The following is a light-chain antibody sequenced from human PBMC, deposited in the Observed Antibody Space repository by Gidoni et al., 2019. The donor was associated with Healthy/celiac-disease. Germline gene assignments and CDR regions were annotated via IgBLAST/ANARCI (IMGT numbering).Light chain of an antibody. CDR3: QQYNNWPET. CDR1: QSVSSS. V-gene: IGKV3-15*01. J-gene: IGKJ1*01. CDR2: GAS. Sequence: EIVMTQSPATLSVSPGERATLSCRASQSVSSSLAWYQQKPGQAPRLLIYGASTRATGIPARFSGGGSGTEFTLTISSLQSEDFAVYYCQQYNNWPETFGQGTKVEIK.